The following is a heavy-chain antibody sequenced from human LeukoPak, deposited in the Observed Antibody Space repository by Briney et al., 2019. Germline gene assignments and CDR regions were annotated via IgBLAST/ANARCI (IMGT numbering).Heavy chain of an antibody. Sequence: GGSLRLSCAASGFTFSTYNINWVRQAPGKGLEWVSYISSSSRYTNYADSVKGRFTISKDNAKNSLYLQMHSLRAEDTAVYYCARGALYTSGYSYGDAFDIWGQGTMVTVSS. D-gene: IGHD5-18*01. CDR2: ISSSSRYT. CDR3: ARGALYTSGYSYGDAFDI. CDR1: GFTFSTYN. J-gene: IGHJ3*02. V-gene: IGHV3-21*05.